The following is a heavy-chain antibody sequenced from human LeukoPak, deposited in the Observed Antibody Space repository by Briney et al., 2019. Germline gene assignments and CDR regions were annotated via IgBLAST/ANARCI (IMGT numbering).Heavy chain of an antibody. J-gene: IGHJ4*02. CDR3: ARGNWEYID. V-gene: IGHV4-39*07. CDR2: ISYSGGT. Sequence: PSETLSLTCTVSGGSISSSSYYWGWIRQPPGKGLEWIGSISYSGGTYYNPSLKSRVTISVDTSKNQFSLKLSSVTAADTAVYYCARGNWEYIDWGQGTLVTVSS. CDR1: GGSISSSSYY. D-gene: IGHD7-27*01.